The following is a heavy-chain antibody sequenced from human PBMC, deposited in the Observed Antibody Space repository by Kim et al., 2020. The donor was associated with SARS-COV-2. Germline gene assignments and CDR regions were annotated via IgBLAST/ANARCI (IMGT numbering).Heavy chain of an antibody. D-gene: IGHD3-3*01. CDR1: GYTFTSYG. Sequence: ASVKVSCKASGYTFTSYGISWVRQAPGQGLEWMGWISAYNGNTNYAQKLQGRVTMTTDTSTSTAYMELRSLRSDDTAVYYCARVFGGDFWSGYYPYYYYYMDVWGKGTTVTVSS. CDR3: ARVFGGDFWSGYYPYYYYYMDV. J-gene: IGHJ6*03. CDR2: ISAYNGNT. V-gene: IGHV1-18*01.